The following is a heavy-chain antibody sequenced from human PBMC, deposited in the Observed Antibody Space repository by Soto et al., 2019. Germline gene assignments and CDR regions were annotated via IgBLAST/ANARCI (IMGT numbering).Heavy chain of an antibody. CDR3: ARDGELLKDIVVVPAAMFDY. CDR2: INPSGGST. D-gene: IGHD2-2*01. Sequence: QVQLVQSGAEVKKPGASVKVSCKASGYTFTSYYMHWVRQAPGQGLEWMGLINPSGGSTSYAQKVQGRDTMTRDTSTSTVYMELSSLRSEDTAVYYCARDGELLKDIVVVPAAMFDYWGQGTLVTVSS. J-gene: IGHJ4*02. CDR1: GYTFTSYY. V-gene: IGHV1-46*01.